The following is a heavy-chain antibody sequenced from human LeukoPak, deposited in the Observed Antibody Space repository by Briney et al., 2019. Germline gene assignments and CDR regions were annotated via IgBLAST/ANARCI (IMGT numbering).Heavy chain of an antibody. V-gene: IGHV3-23*01. Sequence: GGSLRLSCAASGFTFSSYAMSWVRQAPGKGLEWVSAISGSGGSTYYADSVKGRFIISRDNSKNALYLQMNSLRAEDTAVYYCARHGEVGATFWFDPWGQGTLVTVSS. CDR1: GFTFSSYA. D-gene: IGHD1-26*01. J-gene: IGHJ5*02. CDR2: ISGSGGST. CDR3: ARHGEVGATFWFDP.